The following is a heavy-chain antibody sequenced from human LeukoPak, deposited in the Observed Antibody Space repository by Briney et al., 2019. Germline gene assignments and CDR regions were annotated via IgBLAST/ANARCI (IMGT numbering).Heavy chain of an antibody. Sequence: GASVKVSCKASGYTFTGYYMHWVRQAPGQGLEWMGWINPNSGGTNYAQKFQGRVTMTRDTSISTAYMELSRLRSDDTAVYYCARGITMVRGVIMELVDYWGQGTLVTVSS. CDR3: ARGITMVRGVIMELVDY. CDR1: GYTFTGYY. V-gene: IGHV1-2*02. D-gene: IGHD3-10*01. J-gene: IGHJ4*02. CDR2: INPNSGGT.